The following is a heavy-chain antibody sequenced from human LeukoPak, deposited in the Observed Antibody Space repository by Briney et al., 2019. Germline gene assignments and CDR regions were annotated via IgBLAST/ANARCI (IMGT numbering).Heavy chain of an antibody. D-gene: IGHD2-2*01. CDR1: GGTFSSYA. V-gene: IGHV1-69*06. CDR2: IIPIFGTA. J-gene: IGHJ5*02. CDR3: AREERDVVVPAAMPFFWFDP. Sequence: SVKVSCKASGGTFSSYAISWVRQAPGQGLEWMGGIIPIFGTANYAQKLQGRVTITADKSTSTAYMELSSLRSEDTAVYYCAREERDVVVPAAMPFFWFDPWGQGTLVTVSS.